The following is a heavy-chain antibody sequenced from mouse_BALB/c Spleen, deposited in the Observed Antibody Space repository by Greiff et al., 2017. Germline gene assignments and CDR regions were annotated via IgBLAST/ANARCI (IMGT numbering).Heavy chain of an antibody. J-gene: IGHJ2*01. V-gene: IGHV5-6-3*01. D-gene: IGHD2-4*01. CDR2: INSNGGST. Sequence: EVKLVESGGGLVQPGGSLKLSCAASGFTFSSYGMSWVRQTPDKRLELVATINSNGGSTYYPDSVKGRFTISRDNAKNTLYLQMSSLKSEDTAMYYCARDRDYDYDVDYWGQGTTLTVSS. CDR1: GFTFSSYG. CDR3: ARDRDYDYDVDY.